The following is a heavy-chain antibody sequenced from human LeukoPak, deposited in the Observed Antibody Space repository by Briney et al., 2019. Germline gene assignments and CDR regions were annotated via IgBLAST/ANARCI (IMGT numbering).Heavy chain of an antibody. J-gene: IGHJ4*02. V-gene: IGHV3-48*02. D-gene: IGHD7-27*01. CDR3: ARDLNWGYHNY. Sequence: PGGSLRLSCAASGFTFSSCGMNWVRQAPGKGLEWVSYISSSSSSTIYYADSVKGRFTISRDNAKNSLYLQMNSLRDEDTAVYFCARDLNWGYHNYWGQGTLVTVSS. CDR2: ISSSSSSTI. CDR1: GFTFSSCG.